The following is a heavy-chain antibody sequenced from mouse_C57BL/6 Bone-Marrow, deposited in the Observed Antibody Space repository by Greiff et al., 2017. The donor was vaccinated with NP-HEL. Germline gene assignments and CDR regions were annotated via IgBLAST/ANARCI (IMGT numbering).Heavy chain of an antibody. CDR3: TYDCYPFYAMDY. V-gene: IGHV14-4*01. Sequence: EVHLVESGAELVRPGASVKLSCTASGFNIKDDYMHWVKQRPEQGLEWIGWIDPENGDTKYASKFQGKATITADTSSNTAYLQLSSLTSDDTAVYYGTYDCYPFYAMDYGGQGTSVTVSS. D-gene: IGHD2-3*01. J-gene: IGHJ4*01. CDR1: GFNIKDDY. CDR2: IDPENGDT.